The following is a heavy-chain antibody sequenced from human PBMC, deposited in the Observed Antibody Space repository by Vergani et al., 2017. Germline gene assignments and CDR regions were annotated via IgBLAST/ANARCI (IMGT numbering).Heavy chain of an antibody. Sequence: DVRLVESGGGVVQPGGSLSLSCAASGFPLSAYSMTWVRQTPGKGLEWISYIGVSDNSIYYADSVMGRFAISRDNPRNLLFLQMNSLRADGSALYFCVRDPDYSTFDSWGQGTLVTVS. CDR2: IGVSDNSI. CDR1: GFPLSAYS. D-gene: IGHD4-11*01. J-gene: IGHJ4*02. V-gene: IGHV3-48*01. CDR3: VRDPDYSTFDS.